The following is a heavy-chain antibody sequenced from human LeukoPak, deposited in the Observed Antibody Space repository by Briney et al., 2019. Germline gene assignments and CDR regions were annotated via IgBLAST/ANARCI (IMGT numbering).Heavy chain of an antibody. J-gene: IGHJ4*02. CDR2: IDWDGDK. CDR1: GFSLSTSGVC. Sequence: SGPTLVKPTQTLTLTCTFSGFSLSTSGVCVSWIRQPPGKALEWLARIDWDGDKYYITSLQTRLTISKDTSNNQVVLTMTNMDPVDTATYYCARVEYSSHYFDYWGQGTLVTVSS. V-gene: IGHV2-70*11. CDR3: ARVEYSSHYFDY. D-gene: IGHD6-13*01.